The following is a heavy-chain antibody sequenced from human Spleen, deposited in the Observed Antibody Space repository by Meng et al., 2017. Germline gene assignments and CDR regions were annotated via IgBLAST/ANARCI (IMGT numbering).Heavy chain of an antibody. Sequence: KVSCKGSGFTFTTHYIAWVRQRPGKGLGWMGIIYPGESDTRYSPSFQGQVTTSADKSTNTAYQQWSSLRASDNAIYYCAELPPPTTTWCGDCVRNFDYWGQGTLVTVSS. CDR2: IYPGESDT. CDR1: GFTFTTHY. V-gene: IGHV5-51*01. CDR3: AELPPPTTTWCGDCVRNFDY. J-gene: IGHJ4*02. D-gene: IGHD2-21*02.